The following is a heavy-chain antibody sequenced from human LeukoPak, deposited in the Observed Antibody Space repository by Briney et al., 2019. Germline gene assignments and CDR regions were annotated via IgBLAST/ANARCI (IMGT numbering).Heavy chain of an antibody. CDR2: INHSGST. D-gene: IGHD6-13*01. CDR3: ARRLGYSSWFDP. CDR1: GGSFSGYY. V-gene: IGHV4-34*01. J-gene: IGHJ5*02. Sequence: SETLSLTCAVYGGSFSGYYWSWIRQPPGRGLEWIGEINHSGSTNYNPSLKSRVTISVDTSKNQFSLKLSSVTAADTAVYYCARRLGYSSWFDPWGQGTLVTVSS.